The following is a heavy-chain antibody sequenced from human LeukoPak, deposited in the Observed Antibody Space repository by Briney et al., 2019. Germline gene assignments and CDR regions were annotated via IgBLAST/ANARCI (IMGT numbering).Heavy chain of an antibody. CDR1: GFTFSSYA. Sequence: GGSLRLSCAASGFTFSSYAMSWVRQAPGKGLEWVSGISTSGGSSSYADSVKGRFTISRDNAKNSLYLQMNSLRAEDTAVYYCARGRYSYPDYWGQGTLVTVSS. D-gene: IGHD5-18*01. CDR2: ISTSGGSS. J-gene: IGHJ4*02. CDR3: ARGRYSYPDY. V-gene: IGHV3-23*01.